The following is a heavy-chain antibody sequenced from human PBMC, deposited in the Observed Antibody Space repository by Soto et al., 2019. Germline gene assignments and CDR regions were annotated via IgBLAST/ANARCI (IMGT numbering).Heavy chain of an antibody. CDR2: IYYSGST. CDR1: GPSISSYY. Sequence: SETLSLTCTVSGPSISSYYWSWIRQPPGKGLEWIGYIYYSGSTNYNPSLKSRVTMSVDTSNNQLSLKLTSVTAADTAVYYCARHPSASGHSFDIWGLGTLVTVSS. CDR3: ARHPSASGHSFDI. D-gene: IGHD6-13*01. V-gene: IGHV4-59*08. J-gene: IGHJ3*02.